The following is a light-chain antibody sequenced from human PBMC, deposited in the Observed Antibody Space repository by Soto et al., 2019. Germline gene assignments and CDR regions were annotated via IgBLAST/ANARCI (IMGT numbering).Light chain of an antibody. J-gene: IGKJ4*01. Sequence: DIQMTQSPSSLSASVGDRVTITCQASHDITNYLNWYQQKAGEAPKVLIYDASNLKTGVPSRFSASGSGTYFTFTISSLQPDDVATYYCQQYDDLPLTFGGGTKVEIK. CDR2: DAS. CDR1: HDITNY. CDR3: QQYDDLPLT. V-gene: IGKV1-33*01.